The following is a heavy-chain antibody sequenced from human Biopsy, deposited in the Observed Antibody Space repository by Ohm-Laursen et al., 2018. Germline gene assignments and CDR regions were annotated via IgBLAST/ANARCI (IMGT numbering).Heavy chain of an antibody. J-gene: IGHJ6*02. CDR2: IYYDGIT. V-gene: IGHV4-38-2*01. CDR1: GYFVTNVYY. Sequence: SETLSLTCAVSGYFVTNVYYWGWIRQPPGKGLEWIGNIYYDGITYYNPSFKSRVAVSVDTSKHQFSLRLTSVTAADTAVYYCARVAGGYAYYYGMDVWGQGTTVIVSS. CDR3: ARVAGGYAYYYGMDV. D-gene: IGHD5-12*01.